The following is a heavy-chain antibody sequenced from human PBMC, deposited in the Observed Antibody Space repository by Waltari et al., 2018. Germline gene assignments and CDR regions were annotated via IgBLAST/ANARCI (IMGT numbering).Heavy chain of an antibody. V-gene: IGHV4-39*02. Sequence: QLQLQESGPGLVKPSETLSLTCTVSGGSISSSSYYWGWIRQPPGKGLEWIGSIYYSGSTYYNPSLKSRVTISVDTSKNQFSLKLSSVTAADTAVYYCARDNSSSWYFFDYWGQGTVVTVSS. CDR3: ARDNSSSWYFFDY. J-gene: IGHJ4*02. CDR1: GGSISSSSYY. D-gene: IGHD6-13*01. CDR2: IYYSGST.